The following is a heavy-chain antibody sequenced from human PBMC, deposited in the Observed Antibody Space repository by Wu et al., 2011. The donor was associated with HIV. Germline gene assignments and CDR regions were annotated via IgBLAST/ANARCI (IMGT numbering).Heavy chain of an antibody. V-gene: IGHV1-8*02. D-gene: IGHD4/OR15-4a*01. CDR3: ARDYGTVSYYYYMDV. CDR1: GYTFTNYD. J-gene: IGHJ6*03. CDR2: MNPNTGNT. Sequence: QVQLVQSGAEVKKPGASVKVSCKSSGYTFTNYDINWVRQATGQGLEWMGWMNPNTGNTGYSQKFQGRVTMTRNTSISTAYMDLSSLRSEDTAVYYCARDYGTVSYYYYMDVVGKGTTVTVSS.